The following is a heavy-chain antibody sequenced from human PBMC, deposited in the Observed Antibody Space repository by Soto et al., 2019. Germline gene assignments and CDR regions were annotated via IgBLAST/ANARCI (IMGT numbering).Heavy chain of an antibody. CDR3: AKDGRGSGSHYNSFGY. V-gene: IGHV3-53*01. Sequence: EVQLVESGGGLIQPGGSLKLSCAASGFTVGNNYMSWVRQAPGKGLEWVSLIYSTGTTKYADSVKGRFTVSRANAKSPLYLQMNGLRAEDTAVYYCAKDGRGSGSHYNSFGYWGQGTLVTVSS. D-gene: IGHD3-10*01. J-gene: IGHJ4*02. CDR2: IYSTGTT. CDR1: GFTVGNNY.